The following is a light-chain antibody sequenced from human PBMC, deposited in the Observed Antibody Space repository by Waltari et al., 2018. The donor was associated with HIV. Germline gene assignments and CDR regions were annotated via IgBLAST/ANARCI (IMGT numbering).Light chain of an antibody. J-gene: IGKJ2*01. V-gene: IGKV1-39*01. Sequence: DIQMTQSPSSLYASVRERVTITCRASQSISIFLNWYQQKPGKAPKLLIDAASSLLSGVPSRCSGSGSGTDFTLTITSLQPEDFATYYCQQTYSTHPYTFGQGTRLEIK. CDR2: AAS. CDR3: QQTYSTHPYT. CDR1: QSISIF.